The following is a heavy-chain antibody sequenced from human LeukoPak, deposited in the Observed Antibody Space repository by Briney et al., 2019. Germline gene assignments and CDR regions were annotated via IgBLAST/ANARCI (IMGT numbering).Heavy chain of an antibody. V-gene: IGHV4-59*01. Sequence: SETLSLTCTVSGGSISSYYWSWIRQTPGKGLEWIGNIFDSGDTNYNPSLKSRVTISVDTSKNQFSLKLSSVTAADTAVYYCARCYGEFYFDYWGQGTLVTVSS. CDR1: GGSISSYY. D-gene: IGHD3-10*01. CDR2: IFDSGDT. CDR3: ARCYGEFYFDY. J-gene: IGHJ4*02.